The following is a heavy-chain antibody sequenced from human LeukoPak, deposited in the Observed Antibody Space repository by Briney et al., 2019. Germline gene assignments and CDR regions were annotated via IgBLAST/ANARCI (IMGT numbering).Heavy chain of an antibody. J-gene: IGHJ6*02. CDR2: IYSGGST. CDR1: GFTFSSYA. D-gene: IGHD1-26*01. Sequence: GRSLRLSCAASGFTFSSYAMHWVRQASGKGLEWVSVIYSGGSTYYADSVKGRFTISRDNSKNMVYLQMNSLRAEDTAVYYCAXSSGIYYXXPMDVWGQGTTVTVSS. V-gene: IGHV3-53*01. CDR3: AXSSGIYYXXPMDV.